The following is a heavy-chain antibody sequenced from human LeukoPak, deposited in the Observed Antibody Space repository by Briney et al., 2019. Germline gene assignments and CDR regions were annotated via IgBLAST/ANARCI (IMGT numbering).Heavy chain of an antibody. D-gene: IGHD6-13*01. CDR1: GGSISSGGYY. CDR3: ARGSSWYLGSYFDY. J-gene: IGHJ4*02. V-gene: IGHV4-31*03. Sequence: PSQTLSLTCTVSGGSISSGGYYWSWIRQHPGKGLEWIGYIYYSGSTYYNPSLKSRVTISVDTSKNQFSLKLSSVTAADTAVYYCARGSSWYLGSYFDYWGQGTLVTVSS. CDR2: IYYSGST.